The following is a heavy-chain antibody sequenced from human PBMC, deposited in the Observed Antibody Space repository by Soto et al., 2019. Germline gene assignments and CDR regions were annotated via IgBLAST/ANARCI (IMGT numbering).Heavy chain of an antibody. J-gene: IGHJ6*02. V-gene: IGHV3-23*01. CDR1: GFTFSNYA. CDR2: ISGSGGST. CDR3: AKRLPDLLGVSAFYYYYGMDV. D-gene: IGHD2-21*02. Sequence: PGGSLRLSCAASGFTFSNYAMSWVRQAPGKGLEWVSAISGSGGSTYYPDSVKGRFTISRDNSKNTLYLQMNSLRAEDTAVYYCAKRLPDLLGVSAFYYYYGMDVWGQGTTVTVSS.